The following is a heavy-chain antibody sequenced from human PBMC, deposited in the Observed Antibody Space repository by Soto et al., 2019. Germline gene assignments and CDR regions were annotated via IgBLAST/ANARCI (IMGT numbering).Heavy chain of an antibody. CDR3: ARWVEVSLDYFVS. CDR2: IYHSGRT. CDR1: GGSISNGYYY. D-gene: IGHD2-15*01. Sequence: ASETLSLTCTVSGGSISNGYYYWSWVRQNPGKGLEWIGHIYHSGRTYYNPSLKSRVTISVDTSKNQFSLNLSSVTAADTAVYYCARWVEVSLDYFVSWGQGTPVTVSS. V-gene: IGHV4-31*03. J-gene: IGHJ4*02.